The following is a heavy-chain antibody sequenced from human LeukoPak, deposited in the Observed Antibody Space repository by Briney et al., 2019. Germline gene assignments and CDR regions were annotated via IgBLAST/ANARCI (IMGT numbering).Heavy chain of an antibody. D-gene: IGHD3-10*01. V-gene: IGHV4-31*03. CDR2: IYYSGST. J-gene: IGHJ4*02. CDR3: ARATEGFGELFPD. Sequence: SQNLSLNCTVSGGSISSGGYYWSWIRQHPGKGLEWIGYIYYSGSTYYNPSLKSRVTISVDTSKNQFSLKLSSVTAADTAVYYCARATEGFGELFPDWGQGTLVTVSS. CDR1: GGSISSGGYY.